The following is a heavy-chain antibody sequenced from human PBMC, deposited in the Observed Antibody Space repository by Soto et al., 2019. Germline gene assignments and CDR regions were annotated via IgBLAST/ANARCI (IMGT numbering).Heavy chain of an antibody. Sequence: QVQLQESGPGLVKPSQTLSLTCTVSGGSISSGGYYWSWIRQHPGKGLEWIGYIYYSGSTYYNPSLKSRVTIQVDTSKNQFSLKLSSVTAADTAVYYCARDHPDCSSTSCYVNYYYFGMDVWGQGTTVTVSS. V-gene: IGHV4-31*03. D-gene: IGHD2-2*01. CDR1: GGSISSGGYY. J-gene: IGHJ6*02. CDR3: ARDHPDCSSTSCYVNYYYFGMDV. CDR2: IYYSGST.